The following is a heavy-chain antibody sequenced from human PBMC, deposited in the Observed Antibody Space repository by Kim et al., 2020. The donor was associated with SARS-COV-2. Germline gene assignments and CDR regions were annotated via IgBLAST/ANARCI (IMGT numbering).Heavy chain of an antibody. CDR3: AKNEATITVSWFDY. D-gene: IGHD5-12*01. V-gene: IGHV3-23*01. CDR1: GFTFRNYD. J-gene: IGHJ4*02. CDR2: ISGGSHNT. Sequence: GGSLRLSCEASGFTFRNYDMHWVRQAPGKGLEWVSSISGGSHNTYYAASVEGRFTISRDNSKNTLYLQMNSLRAEDTAIYYCAKNEATITVSWFDYWGQG.